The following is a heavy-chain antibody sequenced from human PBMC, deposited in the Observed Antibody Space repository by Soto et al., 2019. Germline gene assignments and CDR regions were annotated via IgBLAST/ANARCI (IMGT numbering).Heavy chain of an antibody. CDR1: VGTFSSYA. D-gene: IGHD6-13*01. V-gene: IGHV1-69*01. CDR3: ARDGASPIAAAGTDYYYGMDV. CDR2: IIPIFGTA. Sequence: QVQLVQSGAEVKKPGSSVKVSCKASVGTFSSYAISWVRQAPGQGLEWMGGIIPIFGTANYAQKFQGRVTITADESTSTAYMELSSLRSEDTAVYYCARDGASPIAAAGTDYYYGMDVWGQGTTVTVSS. J-gene: IGHJ6*02.